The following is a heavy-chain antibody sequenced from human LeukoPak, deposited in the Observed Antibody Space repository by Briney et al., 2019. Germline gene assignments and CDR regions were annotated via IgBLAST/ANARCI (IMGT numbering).Heavy chain of an antibody. D-gene: IGHD3-9*01. J-gene: IGHJ4*02. CDR1: GFTFSSYV. V-gene: IGHV3-64*01. CDR2: ISSNGGST. Sequence: GGSLRLSCAASGFTFSSYVMYWVRQAPGRGLEYVSAISSNGGSTYYANSVKGRFTISRDNSKNTLYLQMGSLRAEDMAVYYCARGGSRLSYYDILTGLDYWGQGTLVTVSS. CDR3: ARGGSRLSYYDILTGLDY.